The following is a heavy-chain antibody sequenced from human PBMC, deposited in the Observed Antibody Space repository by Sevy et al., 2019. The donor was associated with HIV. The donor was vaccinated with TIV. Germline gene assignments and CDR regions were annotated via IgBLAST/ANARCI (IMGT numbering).Heavy chain of an antibody. CDR3: ARAGYSSSSPSYFDY. Sequence: SEALSLTCAVYGGSFSGYYWSWIRQPPGKGLEWIGEINHSGSTNYNPSLKSRVTIPVDTSKNQFSLKLSSVTAADTAVYYCARAGYSSSSPSYFDYWGQGTLVTVSS. V-gene: IGHV4-34*01. CDR2: INHSGST. J-gene: IGHJ4*02. CDR1: GGSFSGYY. D-gene: IGHD6-13*01.